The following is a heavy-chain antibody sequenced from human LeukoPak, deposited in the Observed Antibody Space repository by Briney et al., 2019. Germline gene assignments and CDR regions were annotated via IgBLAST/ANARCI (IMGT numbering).Heavy chain of an antibody. CDR2: ISWNSGSR. CDR1: GFTFDDYA. V-gene: IGHV3-9*01. J-gene: IGHJ4*02. Sequence: PGGSLRLSCAASGFTFDDYAMHWVRQAPGKGLEWVSGISWNSGSRGYADSVKGRFTISRDNAKNSLYLQMNSLRAEDTALYYCAKDMEPHVSGVDYWGQGTLVTVSS. D-gene: IGHD1-26*01. CDR3: AKDMEPHVSGVDY.